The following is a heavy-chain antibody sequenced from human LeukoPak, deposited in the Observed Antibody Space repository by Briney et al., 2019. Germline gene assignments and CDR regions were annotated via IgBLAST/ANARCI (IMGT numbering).Heavy chain of an antibody. CDR1: GFTFSSYA. J-gene: IGHJ6*02. CDR2: ISGSGGSI. V-gene: IGHV3-23*01. D-gene: IGHD4-17*01. Sequence: PGGSLRLSCAASGFTFSSYAMSWVRQAPGKGLEWVSAISGSGGSIYYADSVKGRFTISRDNSKNTLYLQMNSLRAEDTAVYYCAKGTVTTSYYYYGMDVWGQGTTVTVSS. CDR3: AKGTVTTSYYYYGMDV.